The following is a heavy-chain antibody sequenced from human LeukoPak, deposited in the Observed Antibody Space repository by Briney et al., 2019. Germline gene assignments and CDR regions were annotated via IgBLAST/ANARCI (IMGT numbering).Heavy chain of an antibody. V-gene: IGHV1-24*01. CDR1: GHTLTGLS. Sequence: GASVKVSCKVSGHTLTGLSMHWVRQAPGKGLEWMGGFDPEEGETTYAQKFQGRVTMTANTSTDTAYMGLSSLRSEDTAVYYCTTDLAIAAAGTYTSIDYWGQGTQVTVSS. D-gene: IGHD6-13*01. J-gene: IGHJ4*02. CDR2: FDPEEGET. CDR3: TTDLAIAAAGTYTSIDY.